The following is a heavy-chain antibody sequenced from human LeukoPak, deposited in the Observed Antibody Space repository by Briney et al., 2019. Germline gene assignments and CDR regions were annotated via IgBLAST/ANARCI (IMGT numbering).Heavy chain of an antibody. CDR2: IDYSGTA. Sequence: SETLSLTCTVSGGSISSGGYYWSWIRQLPGKGLEWIGYIDYSGTAYCNPSLKSRVTISIDTSKNQFSVKLSSVTAADTAVYYCARDSYSSSIRWFDSWGQGTLVIVSS. V-gene: IGHV4-31*03. CDR1: GGSISSGGYY. CDR3: ARDSYSSSIRWFDS. J-gene: IGHJ5*01. D-gene: IGHD6-6*01.